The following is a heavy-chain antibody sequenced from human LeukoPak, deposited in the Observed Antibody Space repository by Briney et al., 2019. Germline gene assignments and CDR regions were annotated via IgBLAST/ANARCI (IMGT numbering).Heavy chain of an antibody. D-gene: IGHD3-3*01. Sequence: SVKVSCKASGGTFSSYAISWVRQAPGQGLEWMGGIIPIFGTANYAQKFQGRVTITADESTSTAYMELSSLRSEDTAVYYCAREPAPSDDFWSGVFDYWGQGTLVTVSS. J-gene: IGHJ4*02. CDR1: GGTFSSYA. V-gene: IGHV1-69*01. CDR2: IIPIFGTA. CDR3: AREPAPSDDFWSGVFDY.